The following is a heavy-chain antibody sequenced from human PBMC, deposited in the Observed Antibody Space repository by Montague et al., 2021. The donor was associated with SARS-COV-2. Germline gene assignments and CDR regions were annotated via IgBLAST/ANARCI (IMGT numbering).Heavy chain of an antibody. CDR1: GFSLNTSGVG. CDR3: AHDDVGNRGFEF. D-gene: IGHD1-26*01. J-gene: IGHJ4*02. CDR2: IYWNDYK. V-gene: IGHV2-5*01. Sequence: PALVKPTQTLTLTCTFSGFSLNTSGVGVTWVGQPPGKALEWLAFIYWNDYKHYSPSVKSRITITKDTSKNQVVLIMTNMDPVDTGTYYCAHDDVGNRGFEFWGQGTLVTVSS.